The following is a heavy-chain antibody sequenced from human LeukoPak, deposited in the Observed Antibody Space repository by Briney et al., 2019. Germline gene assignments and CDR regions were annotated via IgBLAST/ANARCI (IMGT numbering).Heavy chain of an antibody. J-gene: IGHJ4*02. CDR3: ARNRYSSSWYRN. Sequence: GGSLRLSCAASGFTFSSYAMSWVRQAPGKGLEWVSVIYSGGSTYYADSVKGRFTISRDNSKNTLYLQMNSLRAEDTAVYYCARNRYSSSWYRNWGQGTLVTVSS. D-gene: IGHD6-13*01. CDR2: IYSGGST. CDR1: GFTFSSYA. V-gene: IGHV3-53*01.